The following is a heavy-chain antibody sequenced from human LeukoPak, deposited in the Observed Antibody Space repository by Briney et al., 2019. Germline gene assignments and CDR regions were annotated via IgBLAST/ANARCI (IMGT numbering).Heavy chain of an antibody. CDR2: ISSSGSTI. CDR1: GFTFSSYE. D-gene: IGHD5-24*01. Sequence: PGGSLRLSCAASGFTFSSYEMNWVRQAPGKGLEWVSYISSSGSTIYYADSVKGRFTISRDNAKNSLYLQMNSLRAEDTAVYYCAREGVEMATTIDYWGQGTLVTVSS. V-gene: IGHV3-48*03. J-gene: IGHJ4*02. CDR3: AREGVEMATTIDY.